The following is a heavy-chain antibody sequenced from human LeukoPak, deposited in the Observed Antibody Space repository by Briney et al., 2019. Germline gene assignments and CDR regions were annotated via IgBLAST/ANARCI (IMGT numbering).Heavy chain of an antibody. CDR1: GFTFSGSA. V-gene: IGHV3-15*01. Sequence: GGSLKLSCAASGFTFSGSAVHWVRQAPGKGLQWVGHIRSETDGATTDYAAAVQGRFTISRDDSKKMLYLEMNSLKTEDTAVYYCTTDLNQRLKWFGNPLDHWGQGTPVTVSS. D-gene: IGHD3-10*01. CDR3: TTDLNQRLKWFGNPLDH. J-gene: IGHJ4*02. CDR2: IRSETDGATT.